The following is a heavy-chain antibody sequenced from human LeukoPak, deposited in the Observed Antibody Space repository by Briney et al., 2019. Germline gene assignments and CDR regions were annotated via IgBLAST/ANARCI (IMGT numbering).Heavy chain of an antibody. CDR3: ARALGYSDSD. D-gene: IGHD3-22*01. CDR2: ISGDGRNI. J-gene: IGHJ4*02. V-gene: IGHV3-74*01. Sequence: PGGSLRLSCVASGFTFSSYWMHWVCHDPRKGRVWVSRISGDGRNINYADSVRGRFTISRDSAKNTLYLQMNSLRAEDTAVYYCARALGYSDSDWGQGTLVTVSS. CDR1: GFTFSSYW.